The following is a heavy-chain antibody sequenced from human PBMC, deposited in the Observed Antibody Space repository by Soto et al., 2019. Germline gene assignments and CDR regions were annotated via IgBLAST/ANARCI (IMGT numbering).Heavy chain of an antibody. V-gene: IGHV4-31*03. Sequence: SETLSLTCTVSGGSISSGGYYWSWIRQHPGKGLEWIGYIYYSGSTYYNPSLKSRVTISVDTSKNQFSLKLSSVTAADTAVYYCARTPTLRARFDYWGQGTLVTV. D-gene: IGHD2-15*01. CDR2: IYYSGST. J-gene: IGHJ4*02. CDR3: ARTPTLRARFDY. CDR1: GGSISSGGYY.